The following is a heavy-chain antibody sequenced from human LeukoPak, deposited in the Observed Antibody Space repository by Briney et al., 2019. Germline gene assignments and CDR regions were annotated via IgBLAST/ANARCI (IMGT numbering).Heavy chain of an antibody. CDR2: FYASETT. V-gene: IGHV4-61*02. D-gene: IGHD6-13*01. J-gene: IGHJ4*02. Sequence: SQTLSLTCTVFGGSISSGNYYWSWIRQPAGKGLEWIGRFYASETTNYNPSLKSRVTISIDTSKSQFSLKLSSVTAADTAVYYCARHGVGAQQLLDYWGQGTLVTVSS. CDR3: ARHGVGAQQLLDY. CDR1: GGSISSGNYY.